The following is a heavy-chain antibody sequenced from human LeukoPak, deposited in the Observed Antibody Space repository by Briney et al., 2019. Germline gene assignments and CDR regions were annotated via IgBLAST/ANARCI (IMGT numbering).Heavy chain of an antibody. CDR3: ARDQPHYGSGSYYDY. V-gene: IGHV3-48*03. J-gene: IGHJ4*02. Sequence: QPRGSRRPSCAPAGFTFSSYEMNWVRQASGNWLEWVSYISSSGSTIYYADSVKGRFTISRDNAKNSLYLQMNSLRAEDTAVYCCARDQPHYGSGSYYDYWGQGTLVTVSS. CDR2: ISSSGSTI. CDR1: GFTFSSYE. D-gene: IGHD3-10*01.